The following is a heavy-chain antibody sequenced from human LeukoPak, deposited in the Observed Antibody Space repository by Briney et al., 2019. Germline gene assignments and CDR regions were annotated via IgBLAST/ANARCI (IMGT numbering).Heavy chain of an antibody. CDR2: ISYDGSNN. V-gene: IGHV3-30*18. J-gene: IGHJ6*02. CDR1: GFTFSLYG. D-gene: IGHD3-3*01. Sequence: GGSLRLTCAASGFTFSLYGMHWVRQAPGKGLEWVAVISYDGSNNYYADSVKGRFTISRDNSKNTVYVQMNSLRVEDTAVYYCAKGNAMYGVGNLLDVWGQGTTVTVSS. CDR3: AKGNAMYGVGNLLDV.